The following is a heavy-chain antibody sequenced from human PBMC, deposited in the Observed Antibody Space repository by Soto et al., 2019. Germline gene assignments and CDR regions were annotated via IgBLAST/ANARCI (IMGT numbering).Heavy chain of an antibody. CDR2: VYYSGST. D-gene: IGHD2-8*01. CDR3: ARLPRARNADPRRPLGYFDL. V-gene: IGHV4-61*01. J-gene: IGHJ2*01. Sequence: QVQLQESGPGLVKSSETLSLTCTVSGGSVSSGNYFWSWIRQPPGKELEWIAYVYYSGSTNYNPSVKSRVTISLDTSKNQFSLKLSSVTAADTAVFYCARLPRARNADPRRPLGYFDLWGRGTLVTVSS. CDR1: GGSVSSGNYF.